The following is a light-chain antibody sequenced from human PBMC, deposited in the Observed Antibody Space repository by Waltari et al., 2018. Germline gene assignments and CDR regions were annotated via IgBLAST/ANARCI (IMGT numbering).Light chain of an antibody. Sequence: EIVLTQSPATLSLSPGERATLSCRASQSVRNYLAWYQQKPGQAPRLLIYDASDRATGIPARFSGSGSGTDFNLTISSLEPEDFAVYYCQQRNSWPLTFGGGTKVEIK. CDR2: DAS. J-gene: IGKJ4*01. V-gene: IGKV3-11*01. CDR3: QQRNSWPLT. CDR1: QSVRNY.